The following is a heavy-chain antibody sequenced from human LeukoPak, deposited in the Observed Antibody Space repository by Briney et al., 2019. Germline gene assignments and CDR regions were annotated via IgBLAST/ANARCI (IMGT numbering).Heavy chain of an antibody. CDR2: FKTNSGQV. CDR3: ARSVPDYTRFDY. CDR1: GFTFSDYA. Sequence: GGSLRLSCVASGFTFSDYAMNWVRQAPGKGLEWVSTFKTNSGQVYHAESVRGRFTISRVNSKNTVYLQMSSLRAEDTALYYCARSVPDYTRFDYWGQGALVTVSP. V-gene: IGHV3-23*01. D-gene: IGHD4-11*01. J-gene: IGHJ4*02.